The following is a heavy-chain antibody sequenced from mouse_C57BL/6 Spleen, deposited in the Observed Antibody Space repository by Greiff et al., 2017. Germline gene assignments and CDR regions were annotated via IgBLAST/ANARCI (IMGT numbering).Heavy chain of an antibody. V-gene: IGHV5-12*01. CDR2: ISNGGGST. CDR3: ARHYYGSSRYFDV. D-gene: IGHD1-1*01. CDR1: GFTFSDYY. Sequence: EVNLVESGGGLVQPGGSLKLSCAASGFTFSDYYMYWVRQTPEKRLEWVAYISNGGGSTYYPDTVKGRFTISRDNAKNTLYLQMSRLKSEDTAMYYCARHYYGSSRYFDVWGTGTTVTVSS. J-gene: IGHJ1*03.